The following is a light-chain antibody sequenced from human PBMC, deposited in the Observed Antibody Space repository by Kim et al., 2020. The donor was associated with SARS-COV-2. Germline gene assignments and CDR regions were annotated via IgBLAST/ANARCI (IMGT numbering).Light chain of an antibody. J-gene: IGKJ2*01. CDR3: QQYEDLPYT. CDR2: DAS. V-gene: IGKV1-33*01. Sequence: DIQMTQTPSSLSASVGDRVTITCQASQDIANYLNWYQQKPGKAPKVLIFDASNLETGVPSRFSGRGFGTHFTFTITTLQPEDIATYYCQQYEDLPYTFGQGTKLEI. CDR1: QDIANY.